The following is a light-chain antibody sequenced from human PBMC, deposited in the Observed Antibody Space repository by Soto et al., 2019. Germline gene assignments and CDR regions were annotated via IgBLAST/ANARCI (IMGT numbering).Light chain of an antibody. CDR1: SSDVGGYNY. Sequence: QSALTQPASGSGSPGQWITIYCTGTSSDVGGYNYVSWYQQHPGKAPKLMIYDVSNRPSGVSNRFSGSKSGNTASLTISGLQAEDEADYYCSSYTSSSTLLYVFGTGTKLTVL. CDR3: SSYTSSSTLLYV. V-gene: IGLV2-14*01. J-gene: IGLJ1*01. CDR2: DVS.